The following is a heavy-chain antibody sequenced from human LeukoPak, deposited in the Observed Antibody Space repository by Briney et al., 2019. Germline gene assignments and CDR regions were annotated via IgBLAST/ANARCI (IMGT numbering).Heavy chain of an antibody. CDR2: ISFSSSTI. V-gene: IGHV3-48*01. D-gene: IGHD6-6*01. CDR1: GLTFSTNS. CDR3: AREAPRGTSSNPYYFDS. J-gene: IGHJ4*02. Sequence: GGSLRLSCAAAGLTFSTNSMNWVRQAPGKGLEWVSYISFSSSTIYYADSVKGRFTISRDNAKNLLYLQMNSLRVEDTAVYYCAREAPRGTSSNPYYFDSWGQGTLVTVSS.